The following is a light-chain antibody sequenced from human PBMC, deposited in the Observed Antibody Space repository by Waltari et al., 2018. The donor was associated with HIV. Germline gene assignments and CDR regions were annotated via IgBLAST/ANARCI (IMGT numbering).Light chain of an antibody. J-gene: IGLJ3*02. Sequence: QPVLTQSSSASASLGSSVKLTCTLSSGHSSYIIAWHQQQPGKAPRYLMKLDGSGSYNKGSGVPGRLSGSSSGADRYLTISNLQSEDEADYDCETWDSNTLVFGGGTKLTVL. CDR2: LDGSGSY. CDR3: ETWDSNTLV. V-gene: IGLV4-60*03. CDR1: SGHSSYI.